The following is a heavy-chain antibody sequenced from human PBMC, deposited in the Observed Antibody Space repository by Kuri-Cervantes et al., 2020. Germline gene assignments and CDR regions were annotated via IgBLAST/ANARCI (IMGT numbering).Heavy chain of an antibody. V-gene: IGHV3-11*01. J-gene: IGHJ1*01. CDR3: AKDLSFEVTPAEYFQH. CDR2: ISSSGGST. CDR1: GFTFSDYY. Sequence: GESLKISCAASGFTFSDYYMSWIRQAPGKGLEWVSYISSSGGSTYYADSVKGRFTISRDNSKNTLYLQMNSLRAEDTAVYYCAKDLSFEVTPAEYFQHWGQGTLVTVSS. D-gene: IGHD4-11*01.